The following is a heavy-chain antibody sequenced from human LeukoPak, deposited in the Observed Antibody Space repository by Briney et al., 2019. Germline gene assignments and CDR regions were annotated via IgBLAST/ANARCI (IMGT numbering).Heavy chain of an antibody. D-gene: IGHD3-22*01. J-gene: IGHJ4*02. CDR3: AKYAADDSSGYFDY. CDR2: ISSSSSYI. V-gene: IGHV3-21*04. Sequence: GGSLRLSCAASGFTFSSYSMNWVRQAPGKGLEWVSSISSSSSYIYYADSVKGRFTISRDNAKNSLYLQMNSLRAEDTALYYCAKYAADDSSGYFDYWGQGTLVTVSS. CDR1: GFTFSSYS.